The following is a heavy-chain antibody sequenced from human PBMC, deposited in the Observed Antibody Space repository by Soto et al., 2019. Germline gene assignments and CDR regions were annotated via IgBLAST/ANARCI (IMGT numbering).Heavy chain of an antibody. CDR3: ARAARWFGELDY. Sequence: GASVKVSCKASGYTFTSYYMHWVRQAPGQGLEWMGIINPSGGSTSYAQKFQGRVTMTRDTSTSTVYMELNSLRSEDTAVYYCARAARWFGELDYWGQGTLVTVSS. D-gene: IGHD3-10*01. CDR2: INPSGGST. CDR1: GYTFTSYY. J-gene: IGHJ4*02. V-gene: IGHV1-46*01.